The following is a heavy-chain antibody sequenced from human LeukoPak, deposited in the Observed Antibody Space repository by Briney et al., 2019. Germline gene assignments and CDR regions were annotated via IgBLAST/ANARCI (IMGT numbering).Heavy chain of an antibody. CDR3: ARDRKVVAASYYYGMDV. CDR2: IYASGST. Sequence: SETLSLTCTVSGGSISSYYWSWIRQPAGKGLEWIGRIYASGSTNYNPSLKSRVTMSVDTSKNQLSLKLTSVTAADTAVYYCARDRKVVAASYYYGMDVWGQGTTVTVSS. J-gene: IGHJ6*02. V-gene: IGHV4-4*07. CDR1: GGSISSYY. D-gene: IGHD2-15*01.